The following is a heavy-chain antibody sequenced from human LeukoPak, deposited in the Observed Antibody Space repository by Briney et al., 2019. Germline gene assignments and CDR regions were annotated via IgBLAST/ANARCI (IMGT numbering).Heavy chain of an antibody. V-gene: IGHV3-30*03. CDR2: ISYDGSNK. J-gene: IGHJ3*02. CDR3: ARDPVLRYFDWSARNDAFDI. D-gene: IGHD3-9*01. Sequence: GGSLRLSCAASGFTFSSYGMHWVRQAPGKGLEWVAVISYDGSNKYYADSVKGRFTISRDNSKNTLYLQMNSLRAEDTAVYYCARDPVLRYFDWSARNDAFDIWGQGTMVTVSS. CDR1: GFTFSSYG.